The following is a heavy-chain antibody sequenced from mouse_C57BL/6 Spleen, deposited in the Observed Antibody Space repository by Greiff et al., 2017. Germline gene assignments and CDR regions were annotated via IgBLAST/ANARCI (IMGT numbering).Heavy chain of an antibody. CDR2: ISDGGSYT. CDR3: ARDRGYYGSRKEKYAMDY. J-gene: IGHJ4*01. Sequence: EVHLVESGGGLVKPGGSLKLSCAASGFTFSSYAMSWVRQTPEKRLEWVAPISDGGSYTYYPDNVKGRFTISRDNAKNNLYLQMSHLKSEDTAMYYCARDRGYYGSRKEKYAMDYWGQGTSVTVSS. D-gene: IGHD1-1*01. V-gene: IGHV5-4*01. CDR1: GFTFSSYA.